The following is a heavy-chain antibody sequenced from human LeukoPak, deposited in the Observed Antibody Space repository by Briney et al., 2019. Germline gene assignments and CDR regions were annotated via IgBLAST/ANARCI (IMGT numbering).Heavy chain of an antibody. CDR2: ISPVSGTP. Sequence: SVKVSCKASGATFSSYPISWLRQAPGQGLEWMGGISPVSGTPKYAQKFQGRVTITTDESTTTAYMELRSLRSDDTAVYYCARPRYSSSWYHPFDYWGQGTLVTVSS. V-gene: IGHV1-69*05. D-gene: IGHD6-13*01. J-gene: IGHJ4*02. CDR1: GATFSSYP. CDR3: ARPRYSSSWYHPFDY.